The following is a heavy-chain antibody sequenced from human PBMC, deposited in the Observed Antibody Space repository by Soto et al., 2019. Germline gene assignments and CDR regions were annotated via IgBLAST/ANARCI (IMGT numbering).Heavy chain of an antibody. CDR3: ARGWLRFRPFDY. CDR1: GGSISSYY. D-gene: IGHD5-12*01. Sequence: PSETLSLTCTVSGGSISSYYWSWIRQPPGKGLEWIGYIYYSGSTNYNPSLKSRVTISVDTSKNQFSLKLSSVTAADTAVYYCARGWLRFRPFDYWGQGTLVTVSS. CDR2: IYYSGST. J-gene: IGHJ4*02. V-gene: IGHV4-59*01.